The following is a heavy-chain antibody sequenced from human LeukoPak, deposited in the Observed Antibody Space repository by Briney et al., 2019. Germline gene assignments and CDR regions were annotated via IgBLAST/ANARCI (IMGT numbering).Heavy chain of an antibody. J-gene: IGHJ4*02. CDR3: ARYSIFTRRAAFDY. CDR2: ISYSGST. D-gene: IGHD3-9*01. CDR1: SGSISSSTYS. Sequence: SETLSLTCTVSSGSISSSTYSWAWIRQPPGKGLQYIGSISYSGSTYSNPSLKSRVTISVDTSKNQFSLRLSSVTAADTAVYYCARYSIFTRRAAFDYWGQGTLVTVSP. V-gene: IGHV4-39*01.